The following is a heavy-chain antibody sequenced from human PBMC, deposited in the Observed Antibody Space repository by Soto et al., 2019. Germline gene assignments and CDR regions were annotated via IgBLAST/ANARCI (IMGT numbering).Heavy chain of an antibody. CDR3: AGTIHY. D-gene: IGHD2-8*01. CDR2: IYHSGST. CDR1: GGSISSDNW. J-gene: IGHJ4*02. V-gene: IGHV4-4*02. Sequence: QVQLQESGPGLVNPSVTLSLTCAVSGGSISSDNWWSWVRQPPGKGLEWIGDIYHSGSTNYDSSRRGRVTISIDKSKNQFSLKLNSVTAADTAVYYCAGTIHYWGQGTLVTVSS.